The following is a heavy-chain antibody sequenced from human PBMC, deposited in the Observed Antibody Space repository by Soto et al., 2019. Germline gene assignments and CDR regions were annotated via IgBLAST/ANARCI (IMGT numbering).Heavy chain of an antibody. Sequence: LRLSCAASGFTFGNSWMHWVRQAPGEGLEWVSRMNSDGSSTNYADSVKGRFTVSRDNAKNTLYLQMNSLRAEDTAVYFCARAPGRAGIILFDYWGQGTLVTVSS. V-gene: IGHV3-74*01. CDR3: ARAPGRAGIILFDY. CDR1: GFTFGNSW. CDR2: MNSDGSST. D-gene: IGHD3-16*02. J-gene: IGHJ4*02.